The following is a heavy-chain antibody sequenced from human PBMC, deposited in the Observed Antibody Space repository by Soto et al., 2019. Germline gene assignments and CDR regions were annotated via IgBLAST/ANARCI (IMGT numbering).Heavy chain of an antibody. V-gene: IGHV3-21*01. CDR1: GFTFSSYS. Sequence: SLRLSCAASGFTFSSYSMNWVRQAPGKGLEWVSSISSSSSYIYYADSVKGRFTISRDNAKNSLYLQMNSLRAEDTAVYYCAATVTYYYYYGMDVWGQGTTVTVSS. CDR2: ISSSSSYI. D-gene: IGHD4-4*01. CDR3: AATVTYYYYYGMDV. J-gene: IGHJ6*02.